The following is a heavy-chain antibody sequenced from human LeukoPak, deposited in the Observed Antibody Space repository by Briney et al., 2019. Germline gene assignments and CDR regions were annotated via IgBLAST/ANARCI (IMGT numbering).Heavy chain of an antibody. D-gene: IGHD2-2*02. CDR3: AREGYCSSTSCYTREAELDAFDI. V-gene: IGHV1-2*02. CDR1: GYTFTGYY. CDR2: INPNSGGT. Sequence: ASVKVSCKASGYTFTGYYMRWVRQAPGQGLEWMGWINPNSGGTNYAQKFQGRVAMTRDTSISTAYMELSRLRSDDTAVYYCAREGYCSSTSCYTREAELDAFDIWGQGTMVTVSS. J-gene: IGHJ3*02.